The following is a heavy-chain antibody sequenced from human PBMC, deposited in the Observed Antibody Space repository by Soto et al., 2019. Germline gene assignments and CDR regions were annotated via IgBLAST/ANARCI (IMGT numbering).Heavy chain of an antibody. CDR1: GFTFSIYW. Sequence: DVQLVESGGGLVQPGGSLRLSCAASGFTFSIYWMHWVRQAPGKWLVWVSRINSDGSSTSYADSVKGRFTISRDNAKNTLYLQMNSLRAEDTAVYYCVRTSLVVAAATREDYWGQGTLVTVSS. J-gene: IGHJ4*02. D-gene: IGHD2-15*01. V-gene: IGHV3-74*01. CDR3: VRTSLVVAAATREDY. CDR2: INSDGSST.